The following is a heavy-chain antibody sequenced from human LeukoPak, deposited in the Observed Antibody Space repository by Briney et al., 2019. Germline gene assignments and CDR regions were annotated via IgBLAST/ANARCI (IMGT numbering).Heavy chain of an antibody. J-gene: IGHJ4*02. D-gene: IGHD4-23*01. V-gene: IGHV1-69*13. Sequence: ASVKVSCKASGDTFSSYDISWVRQAPGQGLEWIGGITPIFGTPNYAQKFQGRVTITADESTRTAYMELRSLRFEDTAVYYCARGWLAETIMVTPYNYWGQGTLVTVSS. CDR3: ARGWLAETIMVTPYNY. CDR2: ITPIFGTP. CDR1: GDTFSSYD.